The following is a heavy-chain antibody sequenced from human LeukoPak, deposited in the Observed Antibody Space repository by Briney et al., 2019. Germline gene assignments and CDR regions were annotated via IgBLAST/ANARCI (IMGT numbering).Heavy chain of an antibody. V-gene: IGHV3-23*01. CDR1: GFTFSSAW. D-gene: IGHD3-10*01. CDR3: ARASWVSDPDAVR. J-gene: IGHJ4*02. Sequence: GGSLRLSCAASGFTFSSAWMSWVRQAPARGPEWVSSLRGNDETFYADSVKGRFTLSRDDSRNTVYLQLNNLRVEDTAIYYCARASWVSDPDAVRWGQGTQVTVSS. CDR2: LRGNDET.